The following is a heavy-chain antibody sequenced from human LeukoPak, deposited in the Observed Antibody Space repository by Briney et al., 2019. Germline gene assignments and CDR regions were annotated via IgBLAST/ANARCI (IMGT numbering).Heavy chain of an antibody. CDR3: ARGSITIFGVVIDGYFDY. D-gene: IGHD3-3*01. CDR2: IYYSGST. V-gene: IGHV4-59*01. J-gene: IGHJ4*02. CDR1: GGSISSYY. Sequence: SETLSLTCTVSGGSISSYYWSWIRQPPGKGLEWIGYIYYSGSTKYNPSLKSRVTISVDTSKNQFSLKLSSVTAADTAVYYCARGSITIFGVVIDGYFDYWGQGTLVTVSS.